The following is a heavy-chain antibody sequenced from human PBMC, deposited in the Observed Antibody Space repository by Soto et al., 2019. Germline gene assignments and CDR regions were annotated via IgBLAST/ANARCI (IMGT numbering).Heavy chain of an antibody. CDR1: GFTFSSYS. D-gene: IGHD2-2*01. CDR2: ISSSSSTI. Sequence: GGSLRLSCAASGFTFSSYSRNWVRQAPGKGLEWVSYISSSSSTIYYADSVKGRFTISRDNAKNSLYLQMNSLRAEDTAVYYCAVVPAANGHYGMDVWGQGTTVTVSS. J-gene: IGHJ6*02. CDR3: AVVPAANGHYGMDV. V-gene: IGHV3-48*01.